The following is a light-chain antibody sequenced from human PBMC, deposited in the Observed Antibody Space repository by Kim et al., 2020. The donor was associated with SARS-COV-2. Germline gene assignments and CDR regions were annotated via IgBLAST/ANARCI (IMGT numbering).Light chain of an antibody. V-gene: IGLV3-1*01. CDR3: QTWDSSPVV. CDR2: QDT. Sequence: SYELTQPPSVSVSPGQTASITCSGDKLGDKYTCWYQQKPGQSHVLVIYQDTKRPSGIPERFSGSNSGNTATLTISGTQAMDEADYYCQTWDSSPVVFGGGTKLTVL. CDR1: KLGDKY. J-gene: IGLJ2*01.